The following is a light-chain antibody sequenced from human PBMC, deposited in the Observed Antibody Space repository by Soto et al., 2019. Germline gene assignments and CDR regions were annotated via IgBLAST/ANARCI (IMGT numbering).Light chain of an antibody. CDR2: ATS. V-gene: IGKV3-20*01. J-gene: IGKJ1*01. Sequence: EIVFTQSPGTLSFSPGERATLSCRASQSVGTNYLAWFQQKPGQAPRLLIYATSTRATGIPDRFSGSGSGTDFTLTITRLEPEDFAVYYCQQYDSSPRTFGQGTKV. CDR1: QSVGTNY. CDR3: QQYDSSPRT.